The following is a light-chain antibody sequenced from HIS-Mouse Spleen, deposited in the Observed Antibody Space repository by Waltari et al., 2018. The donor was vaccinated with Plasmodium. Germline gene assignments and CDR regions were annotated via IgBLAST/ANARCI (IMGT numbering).Light chain of an antibody. Sequence: EIVMTQSPATLSVSPGERATLSCRASQSVSSNLAWYQQKPRQAPRPLIYGASTRATGIPDRFSGSGSGTEFTLTISSLQSEDFAVYYCQQYNNWSFTFGPGTKVDIK. J-gene: IGKJ3*01. CDR1: QSVSSN. V-gene: IGKV3-15*01. CDR3: QQYNNWSFT. CDR2: GAS.